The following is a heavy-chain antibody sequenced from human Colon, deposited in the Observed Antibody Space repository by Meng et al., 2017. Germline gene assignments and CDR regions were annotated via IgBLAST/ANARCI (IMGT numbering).Heavy chain of an antibody. CDR3: ANRFV. D-gene: IGHD3-3*01. CDR2: IHSSAGT. J-gene: IGHJ4*02. CDR1: GFSVSSDF. Sequence: EVQLLGAGGGLVQPGGSLRLSCAGSGFSVSSDFMIWVRQAPGKGLEWVSMIHSSAGTFFADSVKGRFTVSTDNSKNTLYLQMNSLRIEDTAVYHCANRFVWGLGTLVTVSS. V-gene: IGHV3-66*02.